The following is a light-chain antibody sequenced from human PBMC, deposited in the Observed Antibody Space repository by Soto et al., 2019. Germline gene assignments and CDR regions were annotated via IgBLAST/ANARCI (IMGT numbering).Light chain of an antibody. CDR2: KAS. CDR1: QSISSW. V-gene: IGKV1-5*03. CDR3: QQYNTFSYT. J-gene: IGKJ2*01. Sequence: DIQMTQSPSTLSASVGDRVTITCRASQSISSWLAWYQQKPGKAPKLLIYKASSLESGVPSRFSGSGSGTELTLTFSSLQPDGFATYYCQQYNTFSYTFGQGTKLEIK.